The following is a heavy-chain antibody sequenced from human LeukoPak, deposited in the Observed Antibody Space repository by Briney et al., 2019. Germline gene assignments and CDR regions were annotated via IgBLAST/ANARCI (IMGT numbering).Heavy chain of an antibody. CDR1: GFTFSSHA. D-gene: IGHD1-26*01. CDR3: AGDLSGRNTIDN. J-gene: IGHJ4*02. V-gene: IGHV3-30-3*01. Sequence: PGRSLRLSCAASGFTFSSHAMHWVRQAPGKGLEWVAVISYDGSYKFYADSVKGRFTISRDSSKNTLYLQMNSLRGEDTAVYYCAGDLSGRNTIDNWGQGTLVTVSS. CDR2: ISYDGSYK.